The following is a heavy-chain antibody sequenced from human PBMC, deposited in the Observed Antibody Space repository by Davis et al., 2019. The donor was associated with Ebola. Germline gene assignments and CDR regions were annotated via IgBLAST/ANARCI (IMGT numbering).Heavy chain of an antibody. J-gene: IGHJ4*02. CDR1: GDTFISYA. V-gene: IGHV1-8*01. Sequence: AASVKVSCKVSGDTFISYAISWVRKAPGQGLEWVGWMNPNSGNTGYAQKFQGRVTMTRNTSINTAYMELSSLRSEDTAVYFCARDSSGVVGANDFDYWGQGSLVTVSS. CDR3: ARDSSGVVGANDFDY. CDR2: MNPNSGNT. D-gene: IGHD1-26*01.